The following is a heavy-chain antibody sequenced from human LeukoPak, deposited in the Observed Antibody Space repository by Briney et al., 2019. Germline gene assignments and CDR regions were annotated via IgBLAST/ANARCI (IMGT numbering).Heavy chain of an antibody. V-gene: IGHV1-24*01. D-gene: IGHD4-17*01. J-gene: IGHJ4*02. Sequence: ASVKVSCKVSGYTLTELSMHWVRQAPGKGLEWMGRFDPEDGETIYAQKFQGRVTMTRDTSISTAYMELSRLTSDDTAVYYCARADYGHYFDYWGQGTLVTVSS. CDR2: FDPEDGET. CDR1: GYTLTELS. CDR3: ARADYGHYFDY.